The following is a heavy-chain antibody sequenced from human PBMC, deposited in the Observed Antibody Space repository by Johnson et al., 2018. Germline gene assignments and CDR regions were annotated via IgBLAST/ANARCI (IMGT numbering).Heavy chain of an antibody. J-gene: IGHJ4*02. D-gene: IGHD2-8*02. CDR3: ARDLVSTGRSGPIDD. CDR1: GFSFSNYA. Sequence: LVESGGGVVQPGRSLRLSCAASGFSFSNYAIHWVRQAPGKGLEWLTVISYDGINKHYADSVKGRFICSRDNSKNTVFLQMNSLRVEDTAMYYCARDLVSTGRSGPIDDWCQGTLVTVSS. CDR2: ISYDGINK. V-gene: IGHV3-30-3*01.